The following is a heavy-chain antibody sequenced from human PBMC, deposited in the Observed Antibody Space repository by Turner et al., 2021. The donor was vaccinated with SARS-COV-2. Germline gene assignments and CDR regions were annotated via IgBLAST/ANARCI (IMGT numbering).Heavy chain of an antibody. J-gene: IGHJ4*02. D-gene: IGHD5-18*01. V-gene: IGHV4-39*01. CDR3: ARFEYGYSYSFGFDY. CDR2: VYYSGST. CDR1: GGSISSSNYY. Sequence: QLQLQESGPGLVKSSATLSLTCSVSGGSISSSNYYWGWFRQPPGEGLEWIGGVYYSGSTYYNPALKSRLTISEDTSKNQFSLKLRSVTAADTAVYYCARFEYGYSYSFGFDYWGQGTLVTVSS.